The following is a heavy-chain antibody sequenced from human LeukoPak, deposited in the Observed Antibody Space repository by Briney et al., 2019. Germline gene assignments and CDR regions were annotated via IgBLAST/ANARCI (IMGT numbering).Heavy chain of an antibody. Sequence: GGSLRLSCAASGFTFSDYYMSWIRQAPGKGLEWVSYISGSGSTIYYADSVKGRFTISRDNAKNSLYLQMNSLRAEDTAVYYCARDLRRKKRRDGYNFDLGYWGQGTLVTVSS. V-gene: IGHV3-11*01. CDR3: ARDLRRKKRRDGYNFDLGY. CDR1: GFTFSDYY. CDR2: ISGSGSTI. D-gene: IGHD5-24*01. J-gene: IGHJ4*02.